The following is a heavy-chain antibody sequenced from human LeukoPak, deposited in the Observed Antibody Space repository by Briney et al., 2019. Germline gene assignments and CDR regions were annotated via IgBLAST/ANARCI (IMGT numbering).Heavy chain of an antibody. V-gene: IGHV3-48*01. CDR1: GFTFSNYN. CDR3: ARDFLEDVY. J-gene: IGHJ4*02. CDR2: ISSSSTTI. Sequence: PGGSLRLSCAVSGFTFSNYNMNWVRQAPGKGLEWVSYISSSSTTIHYADSVRGRFTISRDNARNSLYLQMNSLRAEDTAVYYCARDFLEDVYWGQGTPVTVSS. D-gene: IGHD3-3*01.